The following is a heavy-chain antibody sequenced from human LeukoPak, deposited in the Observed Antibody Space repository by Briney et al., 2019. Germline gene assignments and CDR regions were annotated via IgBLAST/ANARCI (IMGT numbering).Heavy chain of an antibody. CDR1: GFTFSFYS. J-gene: IGHJ6*03. V-gene: IGHV3-7*04. CDR2: IKEDGSEK. Sequence: PGGSLRLSCAASGFTFSFYSMSWVRQAPGKGPEWVANIKEDGSEKYYVDSVEGRFTISRDNAKNSLYLQMNSLRAEDTAVCYCVRVQLSKYTAWTRNPKYYYYMDVWGRGTTVAVSS. CDR3: VRVQLSKYTAWTRNPKYYYYMDV. D-gene: IGHD3-16*02.